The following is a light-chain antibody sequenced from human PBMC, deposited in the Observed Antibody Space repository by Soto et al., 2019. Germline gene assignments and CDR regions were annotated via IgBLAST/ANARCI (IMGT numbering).Light chain of an antibody. CDR3: QQYATSPIT. Sequence: EIGLTQSQGTLSLSPGERATRSCRASQSFNRSFLAWFQQKPGQAPRLLLYGASSRATGIPDRFSGSGSGTDFTLSITSLEPEDFAVYFCQQYATSPITFGQGTRLEIK. J-gene: IGKJ5*01. CDR2: GAS. CDR1: QSFNRSF. V-gene: IGKV3-20*01.